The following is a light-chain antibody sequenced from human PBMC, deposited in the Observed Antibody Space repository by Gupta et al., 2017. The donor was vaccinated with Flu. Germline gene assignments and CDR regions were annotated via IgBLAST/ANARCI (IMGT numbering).Light chain of an antibody. CDR2: LGA. J-gene: IGKJ1*01. CDR1: QSLLHRNGYNY. Sequence: DVVLTQSPLSQPVTPGEQASISCRSSQSLLHRNGYNYLDWYLHKPGQSPQLLIYLGANRASGVPNRISGSGAGSDFTLNISRVEADDVGVYYCMQPQQSPWTFGRGTKVEIK. V-gene: IGKV2-28*01. CDR3: MQPQQSPWT.